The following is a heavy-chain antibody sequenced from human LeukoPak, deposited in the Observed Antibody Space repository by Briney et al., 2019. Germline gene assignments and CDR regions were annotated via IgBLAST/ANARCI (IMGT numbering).Heavy chain of an antibody. CDR3: ASSHDSSGND. V-gene: IGHV3-7*01. D-gene: IGHD3-22*01. CDR2: IRQDGSVK. Sequence: PGGSLRLSCAASGFNFGTYWMSWVRQPPGKGLEWLANIRQDGSVKFYVDSVKGRFTISRDNAKSSLYLQMNSLRVEDTAVYYCASSHDSSGNDWGQGTLVTVSS. J-gene: IGHJ4*02. CDR1: GFNFGTYW.